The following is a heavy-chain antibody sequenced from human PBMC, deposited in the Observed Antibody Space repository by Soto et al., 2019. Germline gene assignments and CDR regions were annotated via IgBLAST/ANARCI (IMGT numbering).Heavy chain of an antibody. CDR3: ARLTHLGGQYQLLDHDRGAYYYYMDV. V-gene: IGHV1-8*01. CDR2: MNPNSGNT. J-gene: IGHJ6*03. CDR1: GYTFTSYD. Sequence: ASVKVSCKASGYTFTSYDINWVRQATGQGLEWMGWMNPNSGNTGYAQKFQGRVTMTRNTSISTAYMELSSLRSEDTAVYYCARLTHLGGQYQLLDHDRGAYYYYMDVWGKGTTVTVSS. D-gene: IGHD2-2*01.